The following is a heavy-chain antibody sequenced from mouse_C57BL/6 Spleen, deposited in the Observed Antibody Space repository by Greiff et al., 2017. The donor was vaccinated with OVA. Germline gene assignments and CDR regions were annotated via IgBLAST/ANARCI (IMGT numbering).Heavy chain of an antibody. CDR2: ISSGSSTI. J-gene: IGHJ3*01. Sequence: EVKLVESGGGLVKPGGSLKLSCAASGFTFSDYGMHWVRQAPEKGLEWVAYISSGSSTIYYADTVKGRFTISRDNAKNTLFLQMTSLRSEDTAMYYCARKEYYSQFAYWGQGTLVTVSA. D-gene: IGHD2-12*01. CDR3: ARKEYYSQFAY. CDR1: GFTFSDYG. V-gene: IGHV5-17*01.